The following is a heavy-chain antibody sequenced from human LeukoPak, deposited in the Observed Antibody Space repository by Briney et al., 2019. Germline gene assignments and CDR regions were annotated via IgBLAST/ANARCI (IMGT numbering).Heavy chain of an antibody. J-gene: IGHJ4*02. CDR3: ARDLWGSSSSQLATFDY. D-gene: IGHD6-6*01. CDR2: INWNGGST. V-gene: IGHV3-20*04. CDR1: GFTFDDYG. Sequence: GGSLRLSCAASGFTFDDYGMSWVRQAPGKGLEWVSGINWNGGSTAYADSVKGRFTFSRDNAMNSLYLQMNSLRAEDTAFYYCARDLWGSSSSQLATFDYWGQGTLVTVSS.